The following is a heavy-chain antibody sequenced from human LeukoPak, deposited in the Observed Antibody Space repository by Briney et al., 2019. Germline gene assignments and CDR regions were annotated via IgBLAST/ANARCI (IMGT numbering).Heavy chain of an antibody. J-gene: IGHJ4*02. CDR3: ARVDGYNSGWLDY. V-gene: IGHV3-48*03. CDR2: ISSSGSTI. CDR1: GFTFSSYE. D-gene: IGHD6-19*01. Sequence: AGSLRLSCAASGFTFSSYEMNWVHQVPGKGLEWISYISSSGSTIYFADSVKGRFTISRDNAKNSLYLQMNSLRAEDTAVYYCARVDGYNSGWLDYWGQGTLVTVSS.